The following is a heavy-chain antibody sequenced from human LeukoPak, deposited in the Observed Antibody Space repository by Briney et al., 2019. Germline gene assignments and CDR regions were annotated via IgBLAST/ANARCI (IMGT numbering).Heavy chain of an antibody. CDR1: GYTFTSYA. Sequence: ASVKVSCKASGYTFTSYALHWVRQTPGQRLEWMGGINARNGNTKYSQKFQGRVTITRDTSASTAYMELSSLRSEDTAVYYCARARQRCSGGSCYPYYFDYWGQGTLVTVSS. V-gene: IGHV1-3*01. J-gene: IGHJ4*02. CDR3: ARARQRCSGGSCYPYYFDY. D-gene: IGHD2-15*01. CDR2: INARNGNT.